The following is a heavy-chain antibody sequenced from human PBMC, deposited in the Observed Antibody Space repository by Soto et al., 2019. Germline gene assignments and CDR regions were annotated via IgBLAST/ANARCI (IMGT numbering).Heavy chain of an antibody. D-gene: IGHD3-9*01. CDR1: GGSFTSYY. J-gene: IGHJ4*02. CDR2: INDSGNT. Sequence: SETLSITCVVYGGSFTSYYWSWIRQPPGKGLEWIGEINDSGNTNYNPSLKSRATISVDTSKNQFSLKLSSVTAADTAVYYCARDVLTGYYDYWGQGPLVTVSS. V-gene: IGHV4-34*01. CDR3: ARDVLTGYYDY.